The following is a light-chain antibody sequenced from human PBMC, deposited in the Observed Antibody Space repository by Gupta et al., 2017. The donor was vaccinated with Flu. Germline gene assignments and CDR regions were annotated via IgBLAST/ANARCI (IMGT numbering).Light chain of an antibody. J-gene: IGKJ1*01. CDR2: AAS. Sequence: DLQMTQSPSSLSASLGDRVTITCRATQSISSYLNSYQQKPGKTPKLLLYAASSLQSGVPSRFSGSGSGTAFTLTISRLQPADFATSYCRHRDSTPRTFGQGTKVEIK. CDR3: RHRDSTPRT. CDR1: QSISSY. V-gene: IGKV1-39*01.